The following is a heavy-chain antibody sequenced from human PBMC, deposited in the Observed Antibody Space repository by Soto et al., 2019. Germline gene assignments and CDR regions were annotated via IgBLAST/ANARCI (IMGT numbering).Heavy chain of an antibody. Sequence: QVQLQESGPGLVKPSQTLSLTCTVSGGSISSGDYYWSWIRQPPGKGLEWIGYIYYSGSTYYNPSLNSRVTISVDTSKNQFSLKLSSVTAADTAVYYCASYPDYYDSSGYLRAMSPGGFDYWGQGTLVTVSS. J-gene: IGHJ4*02. CDR2: IYYSGST. CDR1: GGSISSGDYY. CDR3: ASYPDYYDSSGYLRAMSPGGFDY. D-gene: IGHD3-22*01. V-gene: IGHV4-30-4*01.